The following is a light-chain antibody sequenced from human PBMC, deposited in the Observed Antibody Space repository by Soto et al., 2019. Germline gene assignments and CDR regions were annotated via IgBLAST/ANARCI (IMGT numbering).Light chain of an antibody. CDR2: GAS. J-gene: IGKJ1*01. CDR1: QSVSSY. Sequence: EVVLTQSPGTLSLSPGERATLSCRASQSVSSYLAWYRQKPGQAPRLLIYGASSRATGIPDRISGSGSGTDFTLTISRLEPEDFAVYYCQQNSGSPWTFGQRTKVEIK. CDR3: QQNSGSPWT. V-gene: IGKV3-20*01.